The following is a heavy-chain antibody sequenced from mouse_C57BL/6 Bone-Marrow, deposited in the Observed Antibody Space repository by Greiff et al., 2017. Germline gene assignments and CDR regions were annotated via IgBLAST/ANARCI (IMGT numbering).Heavy chain of an antibody. CDR3: ARASYYGSSWYYFDY. CDR2: IYPGSGST. J-gene: IGHJ2*01. D-gene: IGHD1-1*01. CDR1: GYTFTSYW. V-gene: IGHV1-55*01. Sequence: VQLQQPGAELVKPGASVKMSCKASGYTFTSYWITWVKQRPGQGLEWIGDIYPGSGSTNYNEKFKSKATLTVDTSSSTAYMQLSSLTSEDSAVYYCARASYYGSSWYYFDYWGQGTTLTVSS.